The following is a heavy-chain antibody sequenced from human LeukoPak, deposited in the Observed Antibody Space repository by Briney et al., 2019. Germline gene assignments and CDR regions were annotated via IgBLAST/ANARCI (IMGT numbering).Heavy chain of an antibody. D-gene: IGHD6-13*01. CDR3: ARDPLRRSGSWFGANWFDP. V-gene: IGHV1-2*02. Sequence: GASVKVSCKASGYTFTGYYIHWMRQAPGQGLEWMGWINPNSGGTNYAQKFQGRVTMTRDTSISTAYMELSWLRSDDTAVYYCARDPLRRSGSWFGANWFDPWGQGTLATVSS. CDR2: INPNSGGT. J-gene: IGHJ5*02. CDR1: GYTFTGYY.